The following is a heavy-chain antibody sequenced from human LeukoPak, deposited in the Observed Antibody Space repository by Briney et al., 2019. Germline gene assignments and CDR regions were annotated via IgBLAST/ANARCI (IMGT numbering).Heavy chain of an antibody. Sequence: SETLSLTCTVSGGSISSSSYYWGWIRQPPGTGLEWIGSIYYSGSTYYNPSLKSRVTISVDTSKNQFSLKLSSVTAADTAVYYCARRVAYCGGDCYLNWFDPWGQGTLVTVSS. CDR2: IYYSGST. J-gene: IGHJ5*02. CDR3: ARRVAYCGGDCYLNWFDP. D-gene: IGHD2-21*02. CDR1: GGSISSSSYY. V-gene: IGHV4-39*01.